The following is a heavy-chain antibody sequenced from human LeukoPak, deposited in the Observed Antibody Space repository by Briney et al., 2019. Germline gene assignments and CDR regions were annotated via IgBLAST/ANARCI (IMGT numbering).Heavy chain of an antibody. CDR1: GFTFSDYY. CDR3: ALGTVNKDYYFGMDV. J-gene: IGHJ6*02. D-gene: IGHD2-8*02. V-gene: IGHV3-11*01. Sequence: GGSLRLSCAASGFTFSDYYMTWLRQAPGKGLEWLSYISNSGSTVFYADSVKGRFTVSRDNAKRSLYLQIESLRDDDTAVYHCALGTVNKDYYFGMDVWGQGTTVTVSS. CDR2: ISNSGSTV.